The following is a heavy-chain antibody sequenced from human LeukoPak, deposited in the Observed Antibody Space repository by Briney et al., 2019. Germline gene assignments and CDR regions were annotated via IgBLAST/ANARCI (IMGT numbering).Heavy chain of an antibody. J-gene: IGHJ4*02. CDR3: AKSNGYGLIDY. D-gene: IGHD5-12*01. Sequence: PSETLSLTCTVSGGSFSSRPYYWSWIRQPAGKGLEWIGYIYYSGSTKYNPSLKSRVTISVDTSKNQFSLKLSSVTAADTAVYYCAKSNGYGLIDYWGQGTLVTVSS. CDR1: GGSFSSRPYY. V-gene: IGHV4-61*10. CDR2: IYYSGST.